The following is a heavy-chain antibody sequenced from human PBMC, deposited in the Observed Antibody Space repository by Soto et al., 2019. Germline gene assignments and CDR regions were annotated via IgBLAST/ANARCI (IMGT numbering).Heavy chain of an antibody. CDR3: ARLLYKTTVVTQDYYYYGMDV. D-gene: IGHD4-17*01. CDR1: GGSISSSSYY. V-gene: IGHV4-39*01. Sequence: PSETLSLTCTVSGGSISSSSYYWGWIRQPPGKGLEWIGSIYYSGSTYYNPSLKSRVTISVDTSKNQFSLKLSSVTAADTAVYYCARLLYKTTVVTQDYYYYGMDVWGQGTTVTVSS. CDR2: IYYSGST. J-gene: IGHJ6*02.